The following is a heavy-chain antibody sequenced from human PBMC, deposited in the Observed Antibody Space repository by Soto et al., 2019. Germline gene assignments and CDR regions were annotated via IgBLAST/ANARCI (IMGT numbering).Heavy chain of an antibody. CDR3: ARGQIGDY. CDR2: INHGGST. J-gene: IGHJ4*02. CDR1: GGFCTGYY. Sequence: PSETLSLTCAVYGGFCTGYYWSWVRQPPGKGLEWVGQINHGGSTNYNPSLKSRVPMSIDTSKNQFSLKLTSVTAADTAVDYCARGQIGDYGGKGTLVTVSS. V-gene: IGHV4-34*01. D-gene: IGHD3-10*01.